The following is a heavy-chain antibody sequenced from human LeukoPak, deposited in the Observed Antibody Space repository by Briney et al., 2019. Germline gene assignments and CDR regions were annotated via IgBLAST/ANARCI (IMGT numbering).Heavy chain of an antibody. CDR1: GFIFDDYA. V-gene: IGHV3-20*04. CDR2: INWNGGST. J-gene: IGHJ4*02. CDR3: AKDRAYYDNSGYGN. D-gene: IGHD3-22*01. Sequence: GGSLRLSCAASGFIFDDYAMSWVRQAPGKGLEWVSGINWNGGSTGYADSVKGRFTISRDNAKNSLYLQMNSLRAEDTALYYCAKDRAYYDNSGYGNWGQGTLVTVSP.